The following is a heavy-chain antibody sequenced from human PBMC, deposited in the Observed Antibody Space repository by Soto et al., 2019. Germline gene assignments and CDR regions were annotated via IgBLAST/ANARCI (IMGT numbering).Heavy chain of an antibody. CDR1: GFTFSSYA. D-gene: IGHD2-2*01. CDR2: ISGSGGST. Sequence: EVRLLESGGGLVQPGGSLRLSCAASGFTFSSYAMKWVRQAPGKGLEWVSAISGSGGSTYYADSVKGRFIISRDNSKNTLYLQLNSLRAEETAVYYCTNVYCISTHCYGCHDPWGQGTLVTVSS. V-gene: IGHV3-23*01. CDR3: TNVYCISTHCYGCHDP. J-gene: IGHJ5*02.